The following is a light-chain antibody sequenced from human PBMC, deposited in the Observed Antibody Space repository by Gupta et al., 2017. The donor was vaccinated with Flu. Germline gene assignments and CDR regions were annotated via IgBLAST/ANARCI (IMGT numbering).Light chain of an antibody. Sequence: QSALTQPASVAGSPGQSITISCTGTSSDVGGYNYFSWYQQHPGKAPKLMIYEVSNRPSGVSTRFSGSKSGNTASLTISGRQAEDEADYYCSSDTSSSTLVFGGGTKLTVL. CDR3: SSDTSSSTLV. CDR2: EVS. V-gene: IGLV2-14*01. J-gene: IGLJ2*01. CDR1: SSDVGGYNY.